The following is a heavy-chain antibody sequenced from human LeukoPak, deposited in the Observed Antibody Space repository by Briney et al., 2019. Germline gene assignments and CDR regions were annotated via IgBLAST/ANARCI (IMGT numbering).Heavy chain of an antibody. V-gene: IGHV1-18*01. J-gene: IGHJ6*02. CDR2: IGAYNGNT. CDR3: ARDGGQQQLVNYYQYGMDV. D-gene: IGHD6-13*01. CDR1: GYTFTNYG. Sequence: ASVKVSCKASGYTFTNYGINWVRQAPGQGLEWMGWIGAYNGNTNYVQKLQGRVTMTTDTSTSTAYMELRSLRSDDTAVYYCARDGGQQQLVNYYQYGMDVWGQGTTVSVSS.